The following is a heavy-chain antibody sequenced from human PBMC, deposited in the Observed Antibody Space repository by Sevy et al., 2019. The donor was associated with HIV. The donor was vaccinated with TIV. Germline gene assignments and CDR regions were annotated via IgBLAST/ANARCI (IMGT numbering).Heavy chain of an antibody. CDR2: IKQGGSET. J-gene: IGHJ4*02. Sequence: GGCLRLSCAASGFTFGDYWLTWVRQVPGKGLEWMANIKQGGSETYYADSVKGRFSISRDNAKNSLYLQMNSLRVEDTAVYYCARCQPANYYHHGAVYYGLLFDHWGQGALVTVSS. D-gene: IGHD3-9*01. V-gene: IGHV3-7*01. CDR3: ARCQPANYYHHGAVYYGLLFDH. CDR1: GFTFGDYW.